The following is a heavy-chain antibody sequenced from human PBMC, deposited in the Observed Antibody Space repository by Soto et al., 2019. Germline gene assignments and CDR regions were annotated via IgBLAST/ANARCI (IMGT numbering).Heavy chain of an antibody. Sequence: SGTLSLTCTVSGGSISSYYWSWIRQPPGKGLEWIGYIYYSGSTNYNPSLTSRVTISVDTSKNQFSLKLSSVTAADTAVYYCARHRYSYGVYYFDYWGQGTRVTVSS. CDR1: GGSISSYY. J-gene: IGHJ4*02. CDR2: IYYSGST. D-gene: IGHD5-18*01. CDR3: ARHRYSYGVYYFDY. V-gene: IGHV4-59*08.